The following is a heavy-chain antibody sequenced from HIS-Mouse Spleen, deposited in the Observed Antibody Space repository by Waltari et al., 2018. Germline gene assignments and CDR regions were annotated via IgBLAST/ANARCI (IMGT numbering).Heavy chain of an antibody. D-gene: IGHD6-13*01. CDR2: SYYSESN. CDR3: AREIPYSSSWYDWYFDL. J-gene: IGHJ2*01. V-gene: IGHV4-39*07. CDR1: GGSISISSYY. Sequence: QLQLQESGPGLVKPSETLSLTCTVSGGSISISSYYWGWIRQPPGKGLEWIGSSYYSESNYYTPALKSGVTRSVDTSKNQFSLKLSSVTAADTAVYYCAREIPYSSSWYDWYFDLWGRGTLVTVSS.